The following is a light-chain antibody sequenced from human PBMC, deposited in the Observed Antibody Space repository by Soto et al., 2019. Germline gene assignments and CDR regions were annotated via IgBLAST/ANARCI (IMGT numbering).Light chain of an antibody. J-gene: IGKJ3*01. CDR1: QSVTSTY. Sequence: EIGLTQSPGTLSLSPGERATLSCRASQSVTSTYLAWYQQKPGQRPRLLIYGASNRATGIPDRFSGSGSGTDVTLTISRLEPEDFTVYYCQQYHSLPTTFGPGTKVDI. CDR3: QQYHSLPTT. V-gene: IGKV3-20*01. CDR2: GAS.